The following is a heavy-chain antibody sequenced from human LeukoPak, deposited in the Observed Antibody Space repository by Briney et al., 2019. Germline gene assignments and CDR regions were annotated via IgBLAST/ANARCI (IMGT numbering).Heavy chain of an antibody. J-gene: IGHJ4*02. D-gene: IGHD3-22*01. CDR2: INHSGST. Sequence: SETLSPTCAVYGGSFSGYYWSWIRQSPGKGLEWIGEINHSGSTNYNPSLKSRVTISVDTSKNHFSLNLNSVTAADTAVYYCARGSYDSSGYYYGLVFDYWGQGTLVTVSS. V-gene: IGHV4-34*01. CDR3: ARGSYDSSGYYYGLVFDY. CDR1: GGSFSGYY.